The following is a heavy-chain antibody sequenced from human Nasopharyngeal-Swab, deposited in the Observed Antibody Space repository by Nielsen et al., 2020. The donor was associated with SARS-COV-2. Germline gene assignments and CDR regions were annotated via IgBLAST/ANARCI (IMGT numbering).Heavy chain of an antibody. CDR3: ARIVYDSSGYPLGFDY. Sequence: SETLSLTCTVSGGSISSGGYYWSWIRQHPGKGLEWIGYIYYSGSTYYNPSLKSRVTISVDTSKNQFSLKLSSVTAADTAVYYCARIVYDSSGYPLGFDYWGQGTLVTVSS. CDR2: IYYSGST. D-gene: IGHD3-22*01. J-gene: IGHJ4*02. CDR1: GGSISSGGYY. V-gene: IGHV4-31*03.